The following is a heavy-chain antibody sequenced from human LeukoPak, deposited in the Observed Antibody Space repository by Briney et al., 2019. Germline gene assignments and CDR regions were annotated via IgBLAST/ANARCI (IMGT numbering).Heavy chain of an antibody. Sequence: SETLSLTCTVSGGSISSYYWSWIRQPPGKGLEWIGYIYYSGSTYYNPSLKSRVTISVDTSKNQFSLKLSSVTAADTAVYYCARVLGSRFGELLNHFDYWGQGTLVTVSS. V-gene: IGHV4-59*08. CDR2: IYYSGST. D-gene: IGHD3-10*01. CDR3: ARVLGSRFGELLNHFDY. CDR1: GGSISSYY. J-gene: IGHJ4*02.